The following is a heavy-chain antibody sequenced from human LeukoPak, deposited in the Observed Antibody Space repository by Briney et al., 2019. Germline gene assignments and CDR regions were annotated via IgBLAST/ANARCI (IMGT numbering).Heavy chain of an antibody. Sequence: GGSLRLSCAASEFTFSSYNMNWVRQAPGKGLGWVSSISSSSNYIYYADSVKGRFTISRDNAKNSLYLQMNSLRAEDTAVYYCAREPFWSGYYSNLHFDYWGQGTLVTVSS. V-gene: IGHV3-21*01. D-gene: IGHD3-3*01. CDR3: AREPFWSGYYSNLHFDY. CDR1: EFTFSSYN. J-gene: IGHJ4*02. CDR2: ISSSSNYI.